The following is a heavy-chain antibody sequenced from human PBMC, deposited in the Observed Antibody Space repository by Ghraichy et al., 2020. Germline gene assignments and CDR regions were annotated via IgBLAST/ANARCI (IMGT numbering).Heavy chain of an antibody. V-gene: IGHV3-23*01. CDR1: GFTFSSYA. J-gene: IGHJ4*02. CDR2: ISGSGGST. Sequence: GESLNISCAASGFTFSSYAMSWVRQAPGKGLEWVSAISGSGGSTYYADSVKGRFTISRDNSKNTLYLQMNSLRAEDTAVYYCAKHGSGSYYNARTFDYWGQGTLVTVSS. CDR3: AKHGSGSYYNARTFDY. D-gene: IGHD3-10*01.